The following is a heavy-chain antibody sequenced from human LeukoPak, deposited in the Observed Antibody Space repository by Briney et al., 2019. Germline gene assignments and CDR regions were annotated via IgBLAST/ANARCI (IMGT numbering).Heavy chain of an antibody. CDR2: ISSSSSYI. V-gene: IGHV3-21*01. CDR1: GFTFSSYS. Sequence: GGSLRLSCAASGFTFSSYSMNWVRQAPGKGLEWVSSISSSSSYIYYADSVKGRFTISRDNAKNSLYLQMNSLRAEDTAVYYCARDGYRHYDSSFYWGQGTLVTVSS. D-gene: IGHD3-22*01. J-gene: IGHJ4*02. CDR3: ARDGYRHYDSSFY.